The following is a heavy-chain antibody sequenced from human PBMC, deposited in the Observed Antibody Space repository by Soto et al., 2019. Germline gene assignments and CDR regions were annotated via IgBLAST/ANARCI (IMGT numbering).Heavy chain of an antibody. Sequence: SETLSLTCTVSGGSISSGGYYWSWIRQHPGKGLEWIGYIYYSGSTYYNPSLKSRVTISVDTSKNQFSLKLSSVTAADTAVYYCARGYSSGWYGLGYYYYGMDVWGQGTTVTVSS. CDR2: IYYSGST. D-gene: IGHD6-19*01. CDR3: ARGYSSGWYGLGYYYYGMDV. CDR1: GGSISSGGYY. V-gene: IGHV4-31*03. J-gene: IGHJ6*02.